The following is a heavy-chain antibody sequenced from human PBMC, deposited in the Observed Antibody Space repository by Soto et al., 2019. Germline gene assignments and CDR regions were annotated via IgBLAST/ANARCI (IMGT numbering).Heavy chain of an antibody. D-gene: IGHD5-18*01. J-gene: IGHJ4*02. CDR1: GGSISSCD. Sequence: SETLSLTCTVSGGSISSCDWSWIRQPPGKGLEWIGYIYYSGSTNYNPSLKSRVTISVDTSKNQFSLKLSSVTAADTAVYYCARFPRGYSYGHFDYWGQGTPVTVSS. CDR2: IYYSGST. V-gene: IGHV4-59*01. CDR3: ARFPRGYSYGHFDY.